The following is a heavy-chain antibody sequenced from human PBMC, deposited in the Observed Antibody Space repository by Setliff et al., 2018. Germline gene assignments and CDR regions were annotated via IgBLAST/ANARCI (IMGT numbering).Heavy chain of an antibody. J-gene: IGHJ5*02. Sequence: ASVXXSCKASGYNVKTYGIXXXRQAPGQGLEWMGFISLYDGHTNYAQNFXXXATTTIDTSTNTAYMELRSLRSDDTAVYYCALEEYTSRWTKRFDPWGQGTLVTVSS. CDR3: ALEEYTSRWTKRFDP. CDR1: GYNVKTYG. CDR2: ISLYDGHT. D-gene: IGHD6-13*01. V-gene: IGHV1-18*01.